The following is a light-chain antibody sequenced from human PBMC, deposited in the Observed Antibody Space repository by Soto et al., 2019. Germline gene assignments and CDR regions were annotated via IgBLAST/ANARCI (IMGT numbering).Light chain of an antibody. CDR2: GAS. J-gene: IGKJ4*01. Sequence: EMMMTQSPATLSVSPGEGATLSCRASQGVSNNLAWYQQKPGQAPRLLIYGASTRATGIPARFSGSGSGTEFTLPISSLQSEDSAVYYCQQYINWPLTFGGGTKVEIK. CDR3: QQYINWPLT. V-gene: IGKV3D-15*01. CDR1: QGVSNN.